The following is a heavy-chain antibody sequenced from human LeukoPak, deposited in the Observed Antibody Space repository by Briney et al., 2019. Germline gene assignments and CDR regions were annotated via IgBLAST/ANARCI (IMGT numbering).Heavy chain of an antibody. D-gene: IGHD5-18*01. CDR3: AKDSSLYSYGQSSDY. J-gene: IGHJ4*02. CDR1: GFTFSSYA. CDR2: ISGSGGST. Sequence: GGSLRLSCAASGFTFSSYAMSWVRQAPGKGLEWVSAISGSGGSTYYADSVKGRFTISRDNSKNTLYLQMNSLRAEDTAVYYCAKDSSLYSYGQSSDYWGQGTLVTVSS. V-gene: IGHV3-23*01.